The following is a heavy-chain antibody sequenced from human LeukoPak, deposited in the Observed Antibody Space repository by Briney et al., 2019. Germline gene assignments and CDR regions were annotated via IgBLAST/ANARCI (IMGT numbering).Heavy chain of an antibody. CDR3: ANGGYYYDSSGYYYSQPPNDY. D-gene: IGHD3-22*01. Sequence: GGSLRLSCAASGFTFSSYAMSWVRQAPGKGLEWVSAISGSGGSTYYADSVKGRFTISRDNSKNTLHLQMNSLRAEDTAVYYCANGGYYYDSSGYYYSQPPNDYWGQGTLVTVSS. CDR2: ISGSGGST. V-gene: IGHV3-23*01. CDR1: GFTFSSYA. J-gene: IGHJ4*02.